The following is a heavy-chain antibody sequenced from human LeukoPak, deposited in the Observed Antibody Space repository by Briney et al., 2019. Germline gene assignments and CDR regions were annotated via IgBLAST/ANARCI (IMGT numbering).Heavy chain of an antibody. CDR1: GFTLNKYW. J-gene: IGHJ5*02. V-gene: IGHV3-74*01. CDR2: ITGDGSDI. Sequence: GGSLRLSCEASGFTLNKYWMHWVRQAPAKGLVWVSRITGDGSDIAYADSVKGRFTVSRDDAKNTLFLQMTSLRVEDTAIYYCARDAYTTTSNWLDPWGQGTLVTVSS. CDR3: ARDAYTTTSNWLDP. D-gene: IGHD4-17*01.